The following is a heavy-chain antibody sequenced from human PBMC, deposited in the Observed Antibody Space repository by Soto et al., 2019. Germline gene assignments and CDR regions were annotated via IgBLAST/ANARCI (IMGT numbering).Heavy chain of an antibody. CDR1: GFTFSSYW. CDR2: INSDGSST. D-gene: IGHD1-1*01. J-gene: IGHJ6*03. CDR3: ARVASGTNAYYYYYYMDV. V-gene: IGHV3-74*01. Sequence: EVQLVESGGGLVQPGGSLRLSCAASGFTFSSYWMHWVRQAPGKGLVWVSRINSDGSSTSYADSVKGRFTISRDNAKNTLYLQMNSLRAEDTAVYYCARVASGTNAYYYYYYMDVWGKGTTVTVSS.